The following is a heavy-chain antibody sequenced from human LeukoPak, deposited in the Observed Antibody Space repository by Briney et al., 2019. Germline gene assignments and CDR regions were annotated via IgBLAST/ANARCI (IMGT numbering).Heavy chain of an antibody. Sequence: ASVKVSCKASGGTFSSYAISWVRQAPGQGLEWMGIINPSGGSTSYAQKFQGRVTMTRDTSTSTVYMELSSLRSEDTAVYYCARGGSPYYYDSSGNLDYWGQGTLVTVSS. D-gene: IGHD3-22*01. CDR1: GGTFSSYA. CDR2: INPSGGST. J-gene: IGHJ4*02. V-gene: IGHV1-46*01. CDR3: ARGGSPYYYDSSGNLDY.